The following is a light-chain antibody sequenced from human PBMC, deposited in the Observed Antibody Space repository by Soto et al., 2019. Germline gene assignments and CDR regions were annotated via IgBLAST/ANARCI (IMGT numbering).Light chain of an antibody. Sequence: DIQMTQSPSSLSASVGDRVTITCRASQSISSYLNWYQQKPGKAPKLLIYAASSLQSGVPSRFSGSGSGTDFTLTISSLQPEDFATYYWQQSYSTPLTFVGGTKVEIK. V-gene: IGKV1-39*01. J-gene: IGKJ4*02. CDR2: AAS. CDR3: QQSYSTPLT. CDR1: QSISSY.